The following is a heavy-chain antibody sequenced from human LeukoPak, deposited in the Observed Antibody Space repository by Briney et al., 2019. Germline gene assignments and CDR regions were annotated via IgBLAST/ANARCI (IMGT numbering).Heavy chain of an antibody. Sequence: PSETLSLTCTVSGGSISSYYWSWIRQPPGKGLEWIGYIYYSGSTNYNPSLKSRVTISVDTSKNQFSLKLSSVTAADTAVYYCARDSSGYSGYDYYYMDVWGKGTKVTISS. J-gene: IGHJ6*03. D-gene: IGHD1-26*01. CDR3: ARDSSGYSGYDYYYMDV. CDR2: IYYSGST. CDR1: GGSISSYY. V-gene: IGHV4-59*01.